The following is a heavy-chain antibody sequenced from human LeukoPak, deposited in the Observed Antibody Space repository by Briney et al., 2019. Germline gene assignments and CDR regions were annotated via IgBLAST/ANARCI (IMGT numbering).Heavy chain of an antibody. CDR3: ARGLRYCSSTSCSYYFDY. CDR1: GYTFTSYD. CDR2: MNPNSGNT. J-gene: IGHJ4*02. V-gene: IGHV1-8*03. Sequence: VASVKVSCKASGYTFTSYDINWVRQATGQGLEWMGWMNPNSGNTGYAQKFQGRVTITRNTSISTAHMELSSLRSEDTAVYYCARGLRYCSSTSCSYYFDYWGQGTLVTVSS. D-gene: IGHD2-2*01.